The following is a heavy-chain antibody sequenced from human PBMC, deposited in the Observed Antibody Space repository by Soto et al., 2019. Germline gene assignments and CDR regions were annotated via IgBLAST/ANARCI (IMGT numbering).Heavy chain of an antibody. V-gene: IGHV3-21*01. Sequence: EVQLVESGGGLVKPGGSLRLSCAASGLTFGSINMNWVRQAPGKGLQWVSYISSDSNYIYYADSVKGRFTISRDNAKNSLYLQMNSLSAEDTAVYYCATYRSIYSHCCTFDIWGQGTMVTVSS. CDR1: GLTFGSIN. D-gene: IGHD2-15*01. CDR3: ATYRSIYSHCCTFDI. CDR2: ISSDSNYI. J-gene: IGHJ3*02.